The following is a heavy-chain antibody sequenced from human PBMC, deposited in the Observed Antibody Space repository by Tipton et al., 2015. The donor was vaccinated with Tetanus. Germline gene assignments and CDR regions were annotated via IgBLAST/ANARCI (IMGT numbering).Heavy chain of an antibody. CDR2: IHPGDSDT. CDR1: GYIFTNYW. J-gene: IGHJ4*02. D-gene: IGHD2-15*01. CDR3: ARAHCSDGVCNFDF. Sequence: EVQLVQSGGEVKKPGESLKISCKGSGYIFTNYWIGWVRQKPGKGLEWMGIIHPGDSDTRYSPSFQGQVTISVDKSINTAYLQWSSLKASDTSMFYCARAHCSDGVCNFDFWGQGALVTVAS. V-gene: IGHV5-51*01.